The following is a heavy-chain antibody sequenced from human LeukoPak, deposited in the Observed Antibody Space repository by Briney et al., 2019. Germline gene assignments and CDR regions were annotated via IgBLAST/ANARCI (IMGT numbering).Heavy chain of an antibody. CDR2: ISAYNGNT. CDR3: ARDRWELGY. D-gene: IGHD1-26*01. J-gene: IGHJ4*02. CDR1: GYTFTSYG. Sequence: ASVKVSCKASGYTFTSYGISWVRQAPGQGLEWMGWISAYNGNTNYAQKFQGRVTMTRDTSTSTVYMELSSLRSEDTAVYYCARDRWELGYWGQGTLVTVSS. V-gene: IGHV1-18*01.